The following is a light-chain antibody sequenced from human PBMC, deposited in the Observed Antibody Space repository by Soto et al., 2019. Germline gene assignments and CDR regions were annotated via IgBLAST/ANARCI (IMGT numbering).Light chain of an antibody. V-gene: IGKV1-5*01. CDR3: QSYRNFSWT. CDR1: QSVSAW. CDR2: DVS. Sequence: DIQMTQSPSTLYASVGDRVTITCRASQSVSAWLAWYQQKPGKAPKFLMYDVSTLESGVPLRFGGSGSGTEFTLTINSLQPDDFATYYCQSYRNFSWTFGQGTKVDIK. J-gene: IGKJ1*01.